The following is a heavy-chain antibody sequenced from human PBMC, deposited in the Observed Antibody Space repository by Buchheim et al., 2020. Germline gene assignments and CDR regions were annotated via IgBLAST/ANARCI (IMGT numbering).Heavy chain of an antibody. CDR1: GGTFSSFQ. J-gene: IGHJ5*02. Sequence: QVHLVQSGAEVKKPGSSVKVSCKASGGTFSSFQISWVRQAPGQGLEWMGGIIPIIPTTNYAQKFQGRVTITADESTSTVYMELSSLRSEDTAMYFCARGYNDVVVVDPDKGWLPDWFDPWGQGTL. CDR3: ARGYNDVVVVDPDKGWLPDWFDP. CDR2: IIPIIPTT. D-gene: IGHD2-15*01. V-gene: IGHV1-69*01.